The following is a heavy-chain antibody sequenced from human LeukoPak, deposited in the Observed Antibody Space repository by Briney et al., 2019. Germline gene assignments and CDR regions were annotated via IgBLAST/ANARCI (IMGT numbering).Heavy chain of an antibody. CDR2: IYNSESI. V-gene: IGHV4-4*07. Sequence: SETLSLTCTVSVGSINGYYWSWIRQPAGKGLEWIGRIYNSESINYNPSLKSRVTMSIDTSKNQFSLKLNSVTAADTAVYYCARDRSSSYTRDWFDPWGQGALVTVSS. J-gene: IGHJ5*02. D-gene: IGHD6-13*01. CDR3: ARDRSSSYTRDWFDP. CDR1: VGSINGYY.